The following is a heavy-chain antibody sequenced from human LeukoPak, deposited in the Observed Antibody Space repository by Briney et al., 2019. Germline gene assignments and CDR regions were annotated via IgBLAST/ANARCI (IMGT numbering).Heavy chain of an antibody. Sequence: SETLSLTCTVSGGSISSYYWGWIRQPPGKGLEWIGYIYYSGSTNYNPSLKSRVTISVDTSKNQFSLKLSSVTAADTAVYYCAGRNGYSSSWYLRIDDYYYMDVWGKGTTVTVSS. CDR2: IYYSGST. CDR3: AGRNGYSSSWYLRIDDYYYMDV. V-gene: IGHV4-59*01. J-gene: IGHJ6*03. D-gene: IGHD6-13*01. CDR1: GGSISSYY.